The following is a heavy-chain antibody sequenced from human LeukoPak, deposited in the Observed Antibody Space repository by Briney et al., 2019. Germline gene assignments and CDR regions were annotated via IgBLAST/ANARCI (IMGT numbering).Heavy chain of an antibody. V-gene: IGHV3-21*01. CDR3: ARGHYDVLAASYKWTPDY. Sequence: PGRSLRLSCAASGFTFNTFNMNWVRQAPGEGLEWVSSITSGGDYIYYADSVKGRFTTSRDNAKNSLSLQLNSLRVEDTAVYYCARGHYDVLAASYKWTPDYWGQGTLVTVSS. D-gene: IGHD3-9*01. J-gene: IGHJ4*02. CDR2: ITSGGDYI. CDR1: GFTFNTFN.